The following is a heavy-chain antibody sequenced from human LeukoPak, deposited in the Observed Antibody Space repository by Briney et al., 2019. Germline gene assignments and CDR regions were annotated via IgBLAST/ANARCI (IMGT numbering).Heavy chain of an antibody. V-gene: IGHV4-59*01. D-gene: IGHD2-8*01. J-gene: IGHJ5*02. Sequence: SETLSLTCTVSGVSISSYYWIWIRQPPGKGLEGMGYIYYSGSTNYNPSLKSRVTISVDTSKNQFSLKLSSVTAADTAVYYCARDLQLYAGFDPWGQGTLVTVSS. CDR2: IYYSGST. CDR3: ARDLQLYAGFDP. CDR1: GVSISSYY.